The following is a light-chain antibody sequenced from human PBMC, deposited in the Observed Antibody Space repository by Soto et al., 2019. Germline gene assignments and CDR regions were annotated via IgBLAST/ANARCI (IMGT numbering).Light chain of an antibody. V-gene: IGKV3-20*01. CDR2: GAS. CDR3: QQYGSSPRT. Sequence: ETVMTQSPATLSVSPGERVTLSCRASEGVGSSLAWYQQKPGQAPRLLMYGASSRATGTPDRFSGSGSGTDFILTISRLEPEDFAVYYCQQYGSSPRTFGQGTKVDI. J-gene: IGKJ1*01. CDR1: EGVGSS.